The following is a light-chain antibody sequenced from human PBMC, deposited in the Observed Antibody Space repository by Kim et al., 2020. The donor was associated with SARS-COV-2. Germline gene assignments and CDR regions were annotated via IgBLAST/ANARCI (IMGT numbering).Light chain of an antibody. CDR3: QSYGNTEWV. CDR1: RGSIARTY. V-gene: IGLV6-57*03. CDR2: EHS. Sequence: ISGTRCRGSIARTYVQWCQQRPASAPTAVIYEHSHRPSGVPERFSGSIDRSSNSASLTISGLKTEDEADYYCQSYGNTEWVLGGGTKLTVL. J-gene: IGLJ3*02.